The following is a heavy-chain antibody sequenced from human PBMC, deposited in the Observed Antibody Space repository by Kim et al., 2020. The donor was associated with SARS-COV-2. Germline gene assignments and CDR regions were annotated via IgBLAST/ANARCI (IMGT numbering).Heavy chain of an antibody. CDR1: GFTFSSYW. CDR3: ARARRYSSNCLDY. Sequence: GGSLRLSGAASGFTFSSYWMSWVRQAPGKGLEWVANIKQDGSEKYYVDSVKGRFTISRDNAKNSLYLQMNSLRAEDTAVYYCARARRYSSNCLDYWGQGTLVTVSS. V-gene: IGHV3-7*01. D-gene: IGHD6-13*01. CDR2: IKQDGSEK. J-gene: IGHJ4*02.